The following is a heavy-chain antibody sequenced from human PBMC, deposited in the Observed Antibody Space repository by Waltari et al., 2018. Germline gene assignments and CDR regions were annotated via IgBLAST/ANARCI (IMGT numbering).Heavy chain of an antibody. CDR2: FGPEDGET. J-gene: IGHJ4*02. V-gene: IGHV1-24*01. Sequence: QVQLVQSGAEVKKPGASVKVSCKVSGYTLTELSMHWVRQAPGKGLEWMGGFGPEDGETIYAQKFQGRVTMTEDTSTDTAYMELSSLRSEDTAVYYCATGVSKYYDFWSGRDYFDYWGQGTLVTVSS. D-gene: IGHD3-3*01. CDR1: GYTLTELS. CDR3: ATGVSKYYDFWSGRDYFDY.